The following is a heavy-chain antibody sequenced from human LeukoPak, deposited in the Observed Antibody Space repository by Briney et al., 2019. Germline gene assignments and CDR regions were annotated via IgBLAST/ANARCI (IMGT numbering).Heavy chain of an antibody. CDR2: IYPGDSDT. D-gene: IGHD5-18*01. J-gene: IGHJ4*02. V-gene: IGHV5-51*01. Sequence: GESLKISCKGSGYTFTTYWIGWVRQMPGKGLEWMGIIYPGDSDTTYSPSFQGQVTISADKSINTAYLQWSSLKASDTAMYYCASAYSYIHFDYWGQGTLVTVSS. CDR1: GYTFTTYW. CDR3: ASAYSYIHFDY.